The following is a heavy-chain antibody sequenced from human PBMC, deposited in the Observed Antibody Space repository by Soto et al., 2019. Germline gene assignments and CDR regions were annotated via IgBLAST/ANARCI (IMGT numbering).Heavy chain of an antibody. V-gene: IGHV3-21*01. Sequence: EVQLVESGGGLVKPGVSLRLSCAASGFTFSSYSMNWVRQAPGKGLEWVSSISSSSSYIYYADSVKGRFTISRDNAKNSLYLQMNSLRAEDTAVYYCACGSGSATPAGAPYYYYYMDVWGKGTTVTVSS. D-gene: IGHD3-10*01. CDR2: ISSSSSYI. J-gene: IGHJ6*03. CDR3: ACGSGSATPAGAPYYYYYMDV. CDR1: GFTFSSYS.